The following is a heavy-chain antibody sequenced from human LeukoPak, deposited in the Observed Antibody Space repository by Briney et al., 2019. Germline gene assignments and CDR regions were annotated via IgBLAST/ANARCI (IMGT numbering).Heavy chain of an antibody. CDR1: GFKFNDYA. Sequence: SLRLSCVVSGFKFNDYAMHWVGQAPGKGLEWVSGLSWHSGSIGYADSVKGRFIISRDNAKNSLYLEMNSLRPEDSALYYCAKETKVGENLYYFDYWGRGTLVTVSS. CDR2: LSWHSGSI. V-gene: IGHV3-9*01. CDR3: AKETKVGENLYYFDY. J-gene: IGHJ4*02. D-gene: IGHD1-26*01.